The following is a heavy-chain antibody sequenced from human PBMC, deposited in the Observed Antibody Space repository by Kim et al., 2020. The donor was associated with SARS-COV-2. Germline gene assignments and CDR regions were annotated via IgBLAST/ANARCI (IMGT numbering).Heavy chain of an antibody. V-gene: IGHV3-33*06. CDR2: IWYDGSNK. CDR1: GFTFSSYG. J-gene: IGHJ6*02. D-gene: IGHD6-6*01. Sequence: GGSLRLSCAASGFTFSSYGMHWVRQAPGKGLEWVAVIWYDGSNKYYADSVKGRFTISRDNSKNTLYLQMNSLRAEDTAVYYCAKDQVEYSTEDYSGMDVWGQGTTVTVSS. CDR3: AKDQVEYSTEDYSGMDV.